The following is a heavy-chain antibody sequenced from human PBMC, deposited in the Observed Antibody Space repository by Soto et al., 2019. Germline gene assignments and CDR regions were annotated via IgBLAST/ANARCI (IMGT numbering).Heavy chain of an antibody. CDR2: ISYDGSNK. J-gene: IGHJ4*02. CDR3: ARDMTGETDY. V-gene: IGHV3-30-3*01. D-gene: IGHD7-27*01. Sequence: QVQLVESGGGVVQPGRSLRLSCAASGFTFSSYAMHWVRQAPCKGLEWVAVISYDGSNKYYADSVKGRFTISRDNSKNTLYLQMNSLRAEDTAVYYCARDMTGETDYWGQGTLVTVSS. CDR1: GFTFSSYA.